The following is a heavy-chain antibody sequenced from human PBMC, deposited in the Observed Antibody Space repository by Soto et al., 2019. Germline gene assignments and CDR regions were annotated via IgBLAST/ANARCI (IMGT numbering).Heavy chain of an antibody. CDR3: ARSKDWLLSFDY. Sequence: QVQLQESGPGLVKPSQTLSLTCTVSGGSISSGGYYWSWIRQHPGKGLEWIGYIYYSGSTYYNPSLKSRVTISVDTSKNQFSLKLSSATAADTAVYYCARSKDWLLSFDYWGQGTLVTVSS. CDR1: GGSISSGGYY. J-gene: IGHJ4*02. D-gene: IGHD3-9*01. V-gene: IGHV4-31*03. CDR2: IYYSGST.